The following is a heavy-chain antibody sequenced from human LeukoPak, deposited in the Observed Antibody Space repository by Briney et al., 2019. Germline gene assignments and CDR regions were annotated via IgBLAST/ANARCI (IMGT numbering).Heavy chain of an antibody. D-gene: IGHD1-26*01. CDR2: ISGNGGST. CDR3: AKVGRGSSGFGY. CDR1: GFTFSSYA. J-gene: IGHJ4*02. Sequence: GGSLRLSCAASGFTFSSYAMSWVRQAPGKGLEWVSAISGNGGSTYYADSVKGRFTISRDNSKNTLYLQMNSLRAEDTAVYYCAKVGRGSSGFGYWGQGTLVTVSS. V-gene: IGHV3-23*01.